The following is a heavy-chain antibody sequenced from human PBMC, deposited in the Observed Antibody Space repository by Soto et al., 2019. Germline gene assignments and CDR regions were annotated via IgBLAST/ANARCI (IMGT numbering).Heavy chain of an antibody. Sequence: QVQLQESGPGLVKPSQTLSLTCTVSGGSISSGGDYWSLIRQHPGKGLEWIGYSYYSGSTYYNPSLKSRVTISVDTSKNQFSLKLSSVTAADTAVYYCARGTGWQQLVRNFDYWGQRTLVTVSS. D-gene: IGHD6-13*01. CDR1: GGSISSGGDY. CDR2: SYYSGST. V-gene: IGHV4-31*03. J-gene: IGHJ4*02. CDR3: ARGTGWQQLVRNFDY.